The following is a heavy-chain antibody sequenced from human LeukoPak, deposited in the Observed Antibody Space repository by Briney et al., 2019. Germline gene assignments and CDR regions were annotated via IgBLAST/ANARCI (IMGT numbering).Heavy chain of an antibody. CDR1: GFTFGDYA. CDR3: TRGYSSSIHYYYMDV. V-gene: IGHV3-49*04. Sequence: PGGSLRLSCTASGFTFGDYAMSWVRQAPGKGLEWVGFIRSKAYGGTTEYAASVKGRFTISRDDSKSIAYLRMNSLKTEDTAVYYCTRGYSSSIHYYYMDVWGKGTTVTVSS. D-gene: IGHD6-6*01. CDR2: IRSKAYGGTT. J-gene: IGHJ6*03.